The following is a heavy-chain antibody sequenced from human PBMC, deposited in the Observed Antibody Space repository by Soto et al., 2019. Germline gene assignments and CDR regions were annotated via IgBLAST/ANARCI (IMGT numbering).Heavy chain of an antibody. J-gene: IGHJ4*02. D-gene: IGHD4-4*01. CDR1: GFTFSDYA. CDR2: ISSSGDHT. V-gene: IGHV3-23*01. CDR3: AKLLRPGLQFFDF. Sequence: EVQLLESGGGLVQPGGSLRPSCAASGFTFSDYAMSWVRQAPGKGLDWVSAISSSGDHTFYADAVKGRFTISRDNSKNTLSLQVNSLRADDTAVYYCAKLLRPGLQFFDFWGQGTLVTVSS.